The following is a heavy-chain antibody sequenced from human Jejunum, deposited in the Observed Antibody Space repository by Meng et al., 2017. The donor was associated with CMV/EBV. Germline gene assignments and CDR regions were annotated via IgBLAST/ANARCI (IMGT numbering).Heavy chain of an antibody. CDR2: VRGSGGTT. Sequence: GSACSWDAMSWVRGPPGKGLKWVTAVRGSGGTTYYEDSVKSRFTISRDNSKNTLYLQMNSLRAEDTAVYYCAKGRALTGAYYFDYWGQGTLVTVSS. J-gene: IGHJ4*02. CDR1: GSACSWDA. CDR3: AKGRALTGAYYFDY. V-gene: IGHV3-23*01. D-gene: IGHD3-9*01.